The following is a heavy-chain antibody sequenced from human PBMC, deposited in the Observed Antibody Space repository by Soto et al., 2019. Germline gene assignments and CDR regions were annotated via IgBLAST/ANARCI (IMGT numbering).Heavy chain of an antibody. D-gene: IGHD1-1*01. Sequence: AASVKVSCTASGYTITINAMHSVRQAPGQRLEWMGWINAGNGNTKYSQKFQGRVTITRDTSASTAYMELSSLRSEDTAVYFCAGGNGNGDFGDVLDFWGKGTMVT. J-gene: IGHJ3*01. V-gene: IGHV1-3*01. CDR3: AGGNGNGDFGDVLDF. CDR2: INAGNGNT. CDR1: GYTITINA.